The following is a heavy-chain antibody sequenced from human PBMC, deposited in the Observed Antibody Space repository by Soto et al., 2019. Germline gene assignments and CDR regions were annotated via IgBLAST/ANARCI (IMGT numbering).Heavy chain of an antibody. CDR3: AKASLRYFDPPPYYMDV. D-gene: IGHD3-9*01. V-gene: IGHV3-23*01. Sequence: GGSLRLSCAASGFTFSSYAMSWVRQAPGKGLEWVSAISGSGGSTYYADSVKGRFTISRDNSKNTLYLQLNGLRAEDTAVYYCAKASLRYFDPPPYYMDVWGKGTTVTVSS. CDR1: GFTFSSYA. J-gene: IGHJ6*03. CDR2: ISGSGGST.